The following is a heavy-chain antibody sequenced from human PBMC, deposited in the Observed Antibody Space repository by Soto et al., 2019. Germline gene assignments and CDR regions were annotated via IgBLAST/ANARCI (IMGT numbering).Heavy chain of an antibody. Sequence: QVQLVQSGAEVKKPGASVKVSCKASGYTFTSYAMHWVRQAPGQRLEWMGWINAGNGNTKYSQKLQDRVILSRDTSATTAYMELSSLRSEDTAVYYCARGGSYDYVWGSPDYWGQGTLVTVSS. V-gene: IGHV1-3*01. CDR3: ARGGSYDYVWGSPDY. CDR1: GYTFTSYA. J-gene: IGHJ4*02. CDR2: INAGNGNT. D-gene: IGHD3-16*01.